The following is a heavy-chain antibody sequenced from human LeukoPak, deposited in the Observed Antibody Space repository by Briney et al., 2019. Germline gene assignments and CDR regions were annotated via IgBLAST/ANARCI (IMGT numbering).Heavy chain of an antibody. CDR3: ARGRFLDAFDI. CDR1: GSSISRYY. CDR2: IYYSGST. J-gene: IGHJ3*02. D-gene: IGHD3-3*01. Sequence: ETLSLTCTVSGSSISRYYWSWLRQPPGKGLEWIGYIYYSGSTKYKPSLKSRVTISVDTSKNQFSLKLSSVTAADTAVYYCARGRFLDAFDIWGQGTMVTVSS. V-gene: IGHV4-59*01.